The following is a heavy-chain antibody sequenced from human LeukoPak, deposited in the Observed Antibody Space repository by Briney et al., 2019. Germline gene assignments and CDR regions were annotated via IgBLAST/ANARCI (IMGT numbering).Heavy chain of an antibody. CDR3: ARHRDYYDT. D-gene: IGHD3-22*01. Sequence: SETLSLTCTVSGGSIISDSYYWGWIRQPPGKGLEWIGHIYSTGSANYNPSLKSRVLISGDTSKNQISLKLTSVTAADTAVYFCARHRDYYDTWGHGTLVTVSS. CDR1: GGSIISDSYY. J-gene: IGHJ4*01. CDR2: IYSTGSA. V-gene: IGHV4-61*05.